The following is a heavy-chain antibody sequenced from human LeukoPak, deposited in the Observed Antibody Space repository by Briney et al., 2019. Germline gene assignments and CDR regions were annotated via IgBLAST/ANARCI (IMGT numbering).Heavy chain of an antibody. V-gene: IGHV3-23*01. CDR1: GFTFSSYA. CDR2: ISGSGGST. D-gene: IGHD6-19*01. J-gene: IGHJ3*02. CDR3: AKGRVLSWLGIDAFDI. Sequence: GGSLRLSCAASGFTFSSYAMSWVRQAPGKGLEWVPAISGSGGSTYYADSVKGRFTISRDNSKNTLYLQMNSLRAEDTAVYYCAKGRVLSWLGIDAFDIWGQGTMVTVSS.